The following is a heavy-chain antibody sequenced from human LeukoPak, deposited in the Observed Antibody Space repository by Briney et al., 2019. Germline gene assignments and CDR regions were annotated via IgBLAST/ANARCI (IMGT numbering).Heavy chain of an antibody. CDR2: IYYSGST. J-gene: IGHJ2*01. Sequence: SQTLSLTCTVSGGSISSGDYYWSWIRQPPGKGLEWIGYIYYSGSTYYNPSLKSRVTISVDTSKNQFSLKLSSVTAADTAVYYCAREDIVVVPAAIYWYFDLWGRGTLVTVSS. CDR1: GGSISSGDYY. V-gene: IGHV4-30-4*08. CDR3: AREDIVVVPAAIYWYFDL. D-gene: IGHD2-2*01.